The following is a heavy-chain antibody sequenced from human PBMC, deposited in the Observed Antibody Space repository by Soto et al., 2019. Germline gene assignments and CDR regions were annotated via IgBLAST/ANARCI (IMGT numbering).Heavy chain of an antibody. D-gene: IGHD4-4*01. CDR2: ITPINPTT. V-gene: IGHV1-69*01. J-gene: IGHJ6*02. CDR1: GGTFSSYI. CDR3: ARGAVSTRRYDAYYFGMDV. Sequence: QVQLVQSGAEVKKPGSSVKVSCKASGGTFSSYIINWVRQAPGQALEWMGGITPINPTTNYAQKFQGRVTITADESMSTAAMELSSLRSEDTAVYYGARGAVSTRRYDAYYFGMDVWGQGTTVTVSS.